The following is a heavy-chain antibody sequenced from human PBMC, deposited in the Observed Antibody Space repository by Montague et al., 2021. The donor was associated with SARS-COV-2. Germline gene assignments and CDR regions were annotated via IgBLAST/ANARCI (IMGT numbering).Heavy chain of an antibody. CDR3: ARTVAFTIFEVVAFHGYMDV. D-gene: IGHD3-3*01. Sequence: SETLSLTCAVSGGSFSGYSWCWIRQPPRQGREWIGEINHSGSTNYNPSLTSRVTISVDTSKNQFALKLNSVTAAATAVYYCARTVAFTIFEVVAFHGYMDVWGKGTTVTVSS. J-gene: IGHJ6*03. V-gene: IGHV4-34*01. CDR2: INHSGST. CDR1: GGSFSGYS.